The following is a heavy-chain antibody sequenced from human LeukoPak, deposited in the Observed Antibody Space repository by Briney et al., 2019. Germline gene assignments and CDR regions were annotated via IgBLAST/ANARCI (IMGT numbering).Heavy chain of an antibody. CDR3: AREGVVVTNPMDV. D-gene: IGHD2-21*02. J-gene: IGHJ6*02. V-gene: IGHV3-11*01. CDR1: GFTFSDYY. CDR2: ISSSGSTI. Sequence: MSGGSLRLSCAASGFTFSDYYMSWIRQAPGKGLEWVSYISSSGSTIYYADSVKGRFTFSRDNAKNSLYLQMNSLRAEDTAVYYCAREGVVVTNPMDVWGQGTTVTVSS.